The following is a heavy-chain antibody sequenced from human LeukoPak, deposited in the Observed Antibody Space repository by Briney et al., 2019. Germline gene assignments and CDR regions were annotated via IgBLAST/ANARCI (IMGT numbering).Heavy chain of an antibody. D-gene: IGHD3-22*01. CDR3: ARGSTIYYDSSGYYRAPQNFDY. CDR1: GGSISSYY. V-gene: IGHV4-4*07. CDR2: IYTSGST. J-gene: IGHJ4*02. Sequence: SETLSLTCTVSGGSISSYYWSWIRQPAGKGLEWIGRIYTSGSTNYNPSLKSRVTISVDTSKNQFSLKLSSVTAADTAVYYCARGSTIYYDSSGYYRAPQNFDYWGQGTLVTVSS.